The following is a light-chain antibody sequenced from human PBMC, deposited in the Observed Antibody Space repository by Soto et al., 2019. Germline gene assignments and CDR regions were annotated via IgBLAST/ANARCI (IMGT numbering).Light chain of an antibody. CDR2: LAS. CDR1: QSILYTANNNNY. V-gene: IGKV4-1*01. CDR3: QQFFTSTPT. J-gene: IGKJ4*01. Sequence: IVMTQSPDSLAVSLGERATINCKSSQSILYTANNNNYIAWYQQKAGQPPRVINPLASTRVSGVPDRFSGAGSGTDFTLTISNLQASDGASYYCQQFFTSTPTFGGGTKVEVK.